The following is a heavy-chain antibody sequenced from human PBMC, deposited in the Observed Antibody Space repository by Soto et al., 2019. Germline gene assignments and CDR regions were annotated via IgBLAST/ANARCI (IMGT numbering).Heavy chain of an antibody. CDR3: ATQTYDSSGYYYAKVNWFDP. V-gene: IGHV4-39*01. D-gene: IGHD3-22*01. J-gene: IGHJ5*02. CDR2: IYYSGST. CDR1: GGSISSSSYY. Sequence: QLQLQESGPGLVKPSETLSLTCTVSGGSISSSSYYWGWIRQPPGKGLEWIGSIYYSGSTYYNPSLKSRVAISVDTSKNQFSLKLSSVTAADTAVYYCATQTYDSSGYYYAKVNWFDPWGQGTLVTVSS.